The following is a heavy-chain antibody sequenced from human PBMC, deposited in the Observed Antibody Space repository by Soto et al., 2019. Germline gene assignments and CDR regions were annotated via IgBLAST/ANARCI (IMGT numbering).Heavy chain of an antibody. Sequence: EVQLVESGGGLVQRGGSLRLSCAASGFTFTVYWMSWVRQAPGKGLEWVANIKQDGSETDQVDSLKGRFTISRDNAKNSLYLQMNSLKDDDTAVYYCARIGYSSSSFDYRGQGTLVTVSS. CDR2: IKQDGSET. V-gene: IGHV3-7*01. CDR3: ARIGYSSSSFDY. CDR1: GFTFTVYW. J-gene: IGHJ4*02. D-gene: IGHD6-6*01.